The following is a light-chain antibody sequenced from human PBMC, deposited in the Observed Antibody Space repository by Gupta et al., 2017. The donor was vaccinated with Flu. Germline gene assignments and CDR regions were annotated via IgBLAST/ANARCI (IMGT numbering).Light chain of an antibody. Sequence: QAGLTHRPSVSMGLSQTATLTCTGNSNHVGNQGATWLQQHQGHPPKVLSARNNNRPSGISAGFSAARSGNTASLTITGRQPEDEADDYCSAWGRSRNEAVFGGGTKVTVL. V-gene: IGLV10-54*04. CDR3: SAWGRSRNEAV. J-gene: IGLJ3*02. CDR1: SNHVGNQG. CDR2: RNN.